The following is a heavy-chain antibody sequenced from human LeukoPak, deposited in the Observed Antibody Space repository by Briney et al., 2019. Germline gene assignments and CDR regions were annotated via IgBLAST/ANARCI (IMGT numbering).Heavy chain of an antibody. CDR3: ARSRIAVAGGFYY. J-gene: IGHJ4*02. V-gene: IGHV1-8*03. CDR2: MKPNSGNT. D-gene: IGHD6-19*01. CDR1: VYTCTIYD. Sequence: ASVKVSCKSSVYTCTIYDINWMRQATGQGLEWMGWMKPNSGNTGYAQKFQGRVTITRNTSISTAYMELSSLRSEDTAVYFRARSRIAVAGGFYYWGQGSLVTVSS.